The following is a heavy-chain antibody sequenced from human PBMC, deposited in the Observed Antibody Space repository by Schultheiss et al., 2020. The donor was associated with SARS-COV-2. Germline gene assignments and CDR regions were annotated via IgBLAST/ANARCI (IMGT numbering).Heavy chain of an antibody. D-gene: IGHD1-7*01. CDR1: NGSVSIGSYY. CDR3: ARESEGTNWYFDL. V-gene: IGHV4-61*01. CDR2: VNNIATT. J-gene: IGHJ2*01. Sequence: SQTLSLTCTVSNGSVSIGSYYWSWLRQPPGKGLEWIGYVNNIATTNYNPSLKSRVTISVDTSRDQFSLKLGSVTAADTAVYYCARESEGTNWYFDLWGRGTLVTVSS.